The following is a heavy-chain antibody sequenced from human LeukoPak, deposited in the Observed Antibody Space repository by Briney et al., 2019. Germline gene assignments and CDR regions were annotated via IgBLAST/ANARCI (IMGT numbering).Heavy chain of an antibody. V-gene: IGHV3-21*01. CDR1: GFTFSSYS. Sequence: GGSLRLSCAASGFTFSSYSMNWVRQAPGKGLEWVSSISSSSSYIYYADSAKGRFTISRDNAKNSLYLQMNSLRAEDTAVYYCARAQLVVPDYWGQGTLVTVSS. CDR2: ISSSSSYI. J-gene: IGHJ4*02. CDR3: ARAQLVVPDY. D-gene: IGHD3-22*01.